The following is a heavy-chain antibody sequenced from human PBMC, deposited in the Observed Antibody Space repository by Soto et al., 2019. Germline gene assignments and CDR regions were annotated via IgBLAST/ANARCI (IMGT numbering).Heavy chain of an antibody. CDR3: ARHLDSSGWSNFIDY. D-gene: IGHD6-19*01. V-gene: IGHV4-39*01. CDR2: IYYSGST. Sequence: SETLSLTCTVSGGSISSSSYYWGWIRQPPGKGLEWIGSIYYSGSTYYDPSLKSRVTISVDTSKNQFSLKLSSVTAADTAVYYCARHLDSSGWSNFIDYWGQGTLVTVSS. CDR1: GGSISSSSYY. J-gene: IGHJ4*02.